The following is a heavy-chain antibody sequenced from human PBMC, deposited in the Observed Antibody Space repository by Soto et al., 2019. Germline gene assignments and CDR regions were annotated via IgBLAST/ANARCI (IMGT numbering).Heavy chain of an antibody. J-gene: IGHJ4*02. CDR3: ATSYGSGSTHFDS. D-gene: IGHD3-10*01. Sequence: QVQLVQSVAEVKKPGSSVKVSCTASGGTFNTYTINWVRQAPGQRPEWVGRVNPIVGMSSSASKFQGRVTLTADKSTSKAYIDLTGMKSEDTAVYYCATSYGSGSTHFDSWGQGTLVTVSS. CDR2: VNPIVGMS. CDR1: GGTFNTYT. V-gene: IGHV1-69*02.